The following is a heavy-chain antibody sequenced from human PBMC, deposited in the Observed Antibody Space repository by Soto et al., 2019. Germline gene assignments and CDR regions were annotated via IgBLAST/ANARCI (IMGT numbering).Heavy chain of an antibody. Sequence: QVQLVESGGGVVQPGRSLRLYCAASGFTFSSYGMHWVRQAPGKGLEWVAVIWYDGSNKYYADSVKGRFTISRDNSKNTLYLQMNSLRAEDTAVYYCARDWYGDTGYYWGQGTLVTVSS. V-gene: IGHV3-33*01. J-gene: IGHJ4*02. CDR3: ARDWYGDTGYY. CDR1: GFTFSSYG. CDR2: IWYDGSNK. D-gene: IGHD3-10*01.